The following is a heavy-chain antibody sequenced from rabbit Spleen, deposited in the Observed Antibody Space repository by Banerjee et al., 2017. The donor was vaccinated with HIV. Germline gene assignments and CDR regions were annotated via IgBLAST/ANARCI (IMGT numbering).Heavy chain of an antibody. CDR3: ARDGTAGDWYFDL. CDR1: GFDFSSNA. Sequence: QQQLEESGGGLVKPEGSLTLTCTASGFDFSSNAMSWVRQAPGKGLEWIGCIGCGGRTYYASWAKGRFTISKTSSTTVTLQMTSLTSADTATYFCARDGTAGDWYFDLWGQGTLVTVS. D-gene: IGHD2-1*01. CDR2: IGCGGRT. J-gene: IGHJ4*01. V-gene: IGHV1S45*01.